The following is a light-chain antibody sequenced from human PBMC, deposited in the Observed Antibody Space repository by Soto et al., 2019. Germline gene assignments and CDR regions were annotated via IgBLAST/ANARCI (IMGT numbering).Light chain of an antibody. V-gene: IGLV3-25*02. CDR1: ALPKQY. J-gene: IGLJ3*02. CDR3: QSADSDGTYQV. Sequence: SYELTQPPSVSVSPGQTARITCSGDALPKQYAYWYQQKPGQAPVVVIYKDTERPSGIPERFSGSSSGTTVTLIKSEVQAEDEAAYYCQSADSDGTYQVFGGGTKVTVL. CDR2: KDT.